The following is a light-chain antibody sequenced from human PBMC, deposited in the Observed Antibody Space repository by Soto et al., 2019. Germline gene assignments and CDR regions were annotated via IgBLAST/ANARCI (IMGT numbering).Light chain of an antibody. J-gene: IGLJ2*01. Sequence: QSALTQPASVSGSPGQSITISCTGTSSDVGGYNHVSWYQQHPGTVPKLIIYDVSSRPSGVSNRFSGSKSGNTASLTISGLQAEDEADYYCTSYRAVNTRIYGGGTKVTVL. V-gene: IGLV2-14*03. CDR3: TSYRAVNTRI. CDR1: SSDVGGYNH. CDR2: DVS.